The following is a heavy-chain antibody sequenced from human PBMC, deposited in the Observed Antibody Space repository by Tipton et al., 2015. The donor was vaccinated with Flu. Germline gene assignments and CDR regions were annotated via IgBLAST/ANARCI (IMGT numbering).Heavy chain of an antibody. CDR2: ISWNSVSI. V-gene: IGHV3-9*01. D-gene: IGHD3-3*01. CDR3: ARSRIIRLDAFGI. J-gene: IGHJ3*02. CDR1: GFTFDDYA. Sequence: SLRLSCAASGFTFDDYAMHWVRQAPGKGLEWVSGISWNSVSIGYADSVKGRFTISRDNAKSSLYLQMNSLRPEDTALYYCARSRIIRLDAFGIWGQGTMVTVSS.